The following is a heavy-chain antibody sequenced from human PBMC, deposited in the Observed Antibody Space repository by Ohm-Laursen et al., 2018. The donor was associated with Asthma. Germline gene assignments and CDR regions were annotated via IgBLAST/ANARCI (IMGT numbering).Heavy chain of an antibody. Sequence: ASVKVSCKPSGGTFSSYAISWVRQAPGQGLEWMGGIIPIFGTANYAQKFQGRVTITADESTSTAYMELSSLRSEDTAVYYCARGLLRYFDWLLPFDYWGQGTTVTVSS. CDR3: ARGLLRYFDWLLPFDY. D-gene: IGHD3-9*01. J-gene: IGHJ4*03. CDR2: IIPIFGTA. CDR1: GGTFSSYA. V-gene: IGHV1-69*13.